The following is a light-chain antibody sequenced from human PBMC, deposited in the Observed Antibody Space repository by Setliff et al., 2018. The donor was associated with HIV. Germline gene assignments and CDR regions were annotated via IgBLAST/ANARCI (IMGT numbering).Light chain of an antibody. CDR1: SSDVGDYKY. CDR3: CSYTSSSTRV. V-gene: IGLV2-11*01. J-gene: IGLJ1*01. Sequence: QSALTQPRSVSGSPGQSVAISCTRTSSDVGDYKYVSWYQQHPGKAPKLMIYDVSKRPSGVPDRFSGSKSGNTASLTISGLQAEDEADYYCCSYTSSSTRVFGTGTKVTVL. CDR2: DVS.